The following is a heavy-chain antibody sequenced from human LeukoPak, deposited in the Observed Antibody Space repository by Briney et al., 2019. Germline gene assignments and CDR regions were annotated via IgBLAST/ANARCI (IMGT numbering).Heavy chain of an antibody. V-gene: IGHV1-2*02. Sequence: ASVKVSCKASGYTFTGYYMHWVRQAPGQGLEWMGWINPNSGGTNYAQKFQGRVTMTRDTSISRAYMELSRLRSDDTAVYYCARDLPEGGIAAAGALDYWGQGTLVTVSS. CDR2: INPNSGGT. CDR1: GYTFTGYY. J-gene: IGHJ4*02. D-gene: IGHD6-13*01. CDR3: ARDLPEGGIAAAGALDY.